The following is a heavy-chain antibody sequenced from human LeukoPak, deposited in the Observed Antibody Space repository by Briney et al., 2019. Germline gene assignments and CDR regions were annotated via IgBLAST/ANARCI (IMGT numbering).Heavy chain of an antibody. CDR3: ARDKSSSWYYYYYYMDV. V-gene: IGHV3-7*01. CDR1: GFTFSSYW. D-gene: IGHD6-13*01. Sequence: PGGSLRLSCAASGFTFSSYWMSWVRQAPGKGLEWVANIKQDGSEKYYVDSVKGRFTISRDNAKNSLYLQTNSLRAEDTAVYYCARDKSSSWYYYYYYMDVWGKGTTVTVSS. CDR2: IKQDGSEK. J-gene: IGHJ6*03.